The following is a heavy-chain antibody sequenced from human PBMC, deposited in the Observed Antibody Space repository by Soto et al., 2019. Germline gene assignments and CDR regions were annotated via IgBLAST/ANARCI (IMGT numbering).Heavy chain of an antibody. CDR1: GYTFTSYY. CDR2: INPSGGST. V-gene: IGHV1-46*01. CDR3: ARTCRVVPAANPYYYYGMDV. J-gene: IGHJ6*02. D-gene: IGHD2-2*01. Sequence: ASVKVSCKXSGYTFTSYYMHWVRQAPGQGLEWMGIINPSGGSTSYAQKFQGRVTMTRDTSTSTVYMELSSLRSEDTAVYYCARTCRVVPAANPYYYYGMDVWGQGTTVTVSS.